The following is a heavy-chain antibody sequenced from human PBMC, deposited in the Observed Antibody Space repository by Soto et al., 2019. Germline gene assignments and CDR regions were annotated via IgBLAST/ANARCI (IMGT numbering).Heavy chain of an antibody. CDR1: GYTFTSYY. J-gene: IGHJ6*02. D-gene: IGHD6-19*01. V-gene: IGHV1-46*01. Sequence: WASVKVSCKASGYTFTSYYMHWVRQAPGQGLEWMGIINPSGGSTSYAQKFQGRVTMTRDTSTSTAYMELSSLRSEDTAVYYCAREPIAVAGPYYYGMDVWGQGTTVTVSS. CDR3: AREPIAVAGPYYYGMDV. CDR2: INPSGGST.